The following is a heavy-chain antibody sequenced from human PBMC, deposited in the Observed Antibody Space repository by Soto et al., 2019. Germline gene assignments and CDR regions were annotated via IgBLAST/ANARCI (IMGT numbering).Heavy chain of an antibody. J-gene: IGHJ4*02. D-gene: IGHD1-26*01. V-gene: IGHV1-18*01. CDR2: ISAYTVNT. Sequence: QVQLVQSGAEVKKPGASVKVSCKASGYTFTTYGISWVRQAPGQGLEWMGWISAYTVNTNYAQKLQGRVTMTTDTSTSTAYTELRSLRSDDTAVYYCARDRAIVGETTIDYWGQGTLVTVSS. CDR1: GYTFTTYG. CDR3: ARDRAIVGETTIDY.